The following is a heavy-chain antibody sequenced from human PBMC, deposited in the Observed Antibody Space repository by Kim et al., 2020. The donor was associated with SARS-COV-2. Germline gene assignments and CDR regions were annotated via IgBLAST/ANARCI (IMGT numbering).Heavy chain of an antibody. CDR1: GFSFSTYE. CDR2: ISSRGRRI. J-gene: IGHJ4*02. CDR3: SRLDDTRGYSFDS. Sequence: GGSLRLSCAASGFSFSTYEMIWVRQAPGKGLEWVSYISSRGRRIYYADSLKGRFTVSRDNAKNSLYLQMTNLRAEDTAVYFCSRLDDTRGYSFDSWGQG. D-gene: IGHD3-22*01. V-gene: IGHV3-48*03.